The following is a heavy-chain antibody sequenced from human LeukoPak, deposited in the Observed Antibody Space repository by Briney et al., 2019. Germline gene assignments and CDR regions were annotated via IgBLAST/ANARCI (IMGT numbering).Heavy chain of an antibody. J-gene: IGHJ4*02. D-gene: IGHD3-22*01. CDR2: ISYDGSNK. CDR1: GFTFSSYA. CDR3: NTYYYDSSGYYYFDY. V-gene: IGHV3-30-3*01. Sequence: GGSLRLSCAASGFTFSSYAMHWVRQAPGKGLEWVAVISYDGSNKYYADSVKGRFTISRDNSKNTLYLQMNSLRAEDTAVYYCNTYYYDSSGYYYFDYWGQGALVTVSS.